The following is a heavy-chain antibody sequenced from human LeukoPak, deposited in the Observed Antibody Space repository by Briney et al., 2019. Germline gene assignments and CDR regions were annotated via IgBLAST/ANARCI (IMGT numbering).Heavy chain of an antibody. Sequence: PGESLQISCQGSGYSVTTYWIGWVRQVPGKGLEWMGIIYPGDSDTRYSPSFQGQVTISADNSITTAYLQWSRLKASDTAVYYCTRRDSGILPEYWGQGTLVTVSS. CDR1: GYSVTTYW. CDR3: TRRDSGILPEY. CDR2: IYPGDSDT. J-gene: IGHJ4*02. V-gene: IGHV5-51*01. D-gene: IGHD3-10*01.